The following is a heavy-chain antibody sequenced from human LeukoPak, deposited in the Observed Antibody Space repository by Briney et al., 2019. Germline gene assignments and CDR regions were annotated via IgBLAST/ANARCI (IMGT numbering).Heavy chain of an antibody. CDR3: AALHYYDSSGYYNHAFDI. V-gene: IGHV1-69*05. D-gene: IGHD3-22*01. J-gene: IGHJ3*02. Sequence: VASVKVSCKASGGTFSSYAISWVRQAPGQGLEWMGRIIPIFGTANYAQKFQGRVTITTGESTSTAYMELSSLRSEDTAVYYCAALHYYDSSGYYNHAFDIWGQGTMVTVSS. CDR1: GGTFSSYA. CDR2: IIPIFGTA.